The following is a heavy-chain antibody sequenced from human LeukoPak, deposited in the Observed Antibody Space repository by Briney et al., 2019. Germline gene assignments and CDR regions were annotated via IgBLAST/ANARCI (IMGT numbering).Heavy chain of an antibody. V-gene: IGHV5-51*01. D-gene: IGHD5/OR15-5a*01. CDR2: IYPGDSET. J-gene: IGHJ4*02. CDR1: SYSFTNYW. Sequence: GESLKISCKGSSYSFTNYWIGWVRQMAGKGLQWMGSIYPGDSETRYSPSFQGQVTISADKSISTAYLQWSSLTASDTAMYYCVVSPHSVYSCYFDFWGQGTLVTVSS. CDR3: VVSPHSVYSCYFDF.